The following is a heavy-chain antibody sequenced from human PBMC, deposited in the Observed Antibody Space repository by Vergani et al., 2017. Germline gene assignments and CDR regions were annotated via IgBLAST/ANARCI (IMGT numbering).Heavy chain of an antibody. V-gene: IGHV4-38-2*02. CDR1: DSSIMTNPY. D-gene: IGHD3-16*02. CDR3: AREVRLSQPMGVD. Sequence: QVQLQESGPGLVKPSETLTLTCDVSDSSIMTNPYWGWFRQSPGKGLEWIGCIHHSGDTHYNPSLKSRVTISVDTSKNQFSLKLSSVTAADTAVYYCAREVRLSQPMGVDWGQGTLVTVSS. J-gene: IGHJ4*02. CDR2: IHHSGDT.